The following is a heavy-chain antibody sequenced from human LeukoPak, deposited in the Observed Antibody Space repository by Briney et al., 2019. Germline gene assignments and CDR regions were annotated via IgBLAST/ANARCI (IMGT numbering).Heavy chain of an antibody. V-gene: IGHV3-21*01. Sequence: GGSLRLSCAASGFTFSSYSMNWVRQAPGKGLEWVSSISSSSSYIYYADSVKGRFTISRDNAKNSLYLQMNSLRAKDTAVYYCARDSIVRGYTYGHDYWGQGTLVTVSS. CDR3: ARDSIVRGYTYGHDY. CDR1: GFTFSSYS. J-gene: IGHJ4*02. CDR2: ISSSSSYI. D-gene: IGHD5-18*01.